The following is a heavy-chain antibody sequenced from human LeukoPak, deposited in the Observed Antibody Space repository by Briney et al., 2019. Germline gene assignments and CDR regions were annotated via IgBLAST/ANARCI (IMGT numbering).Heavy chain of an antibody. V-gene: IGHV4-39*07. CDR1: GGSISSSRYY. Sequence: SETLSLTCTVSGGSISSSRYYWGWIRQPPGKGLEWIGSIYYSGSTYYNPSLKSRVTISVDTSKNQFSLKLSSVTAADTAVYYCARVQNLGYCSSTSCPYYYYYMDVWGKGTTVTVSS. CDR2: IYYSGST. CDR3: ARVQNLGYCSSTSCPYYYYYMDV. D-gene: IGHD2-2*01. J-gene: IGHJ6*03.